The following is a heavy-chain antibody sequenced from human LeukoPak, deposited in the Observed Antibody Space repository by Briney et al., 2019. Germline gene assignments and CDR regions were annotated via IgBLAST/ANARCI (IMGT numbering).Heavy chain of an antibody. CDR3: AKGAGGFSYYNWFDP. Sequence: SETLSLTCTVSGGSISSSPYYWGCIRQPPGKGLEWIGSIYYSGTTHYNPSLESRVTISVDTSKNQFSLKLASVTAADTAIYYCAKGAGGFSYYNWFDPWGQGTLVTVSS. CDR2: IYYSGTT. V-gene: IGHV4-39*07. CDR1: GGSISSSPYY. D-gene: IGHD5-18*01. J-gene: IGHJ5*02.